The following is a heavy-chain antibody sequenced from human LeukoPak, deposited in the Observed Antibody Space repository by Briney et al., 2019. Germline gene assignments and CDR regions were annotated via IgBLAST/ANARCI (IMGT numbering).Heavy chain of an antibody. J-gene: IGHJ4*02. V-gene: IGHV4-30-4*07. CDR2: IYYSGST. CDR1: GGSISSGGYS. CDR3: ARDDSSSWYYFDY. D-gene: IGHD6-13*01. Sequence: PSETLSLTCAVSGGSISSGGYSWSWIRQPPGKGLEWIGYIYYSGSTYYNPSLKSRVTISVDTSKNQFSLKLSSVTAADTAVYYCARDDSSSWYYFDYWGQGTLVTVSS.